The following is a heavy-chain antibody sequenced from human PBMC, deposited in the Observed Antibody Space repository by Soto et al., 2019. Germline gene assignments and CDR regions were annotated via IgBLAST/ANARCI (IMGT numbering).Heavy chain of an antibody. CDR2: ISWNSDSI. CDR3: TKVGGLYDFWSGPLHFDL. D-gene: IGHD3-3*01. Sequence: EGQLVESGGGFVQPGRSLRLSCAGSGFICDDFALHWVRQAPGKGLEWVSGISWNSDSIGYADAVKGRFTISRDNAKNSLYLQMNSLRVEDTALYYCTKVGGLYDFWSGPLHFDLWGQGTLVTVSS. V-gene: IGHV3-9*01. CDR1: GFICDDFA. J-gene: IGHJ4*02.